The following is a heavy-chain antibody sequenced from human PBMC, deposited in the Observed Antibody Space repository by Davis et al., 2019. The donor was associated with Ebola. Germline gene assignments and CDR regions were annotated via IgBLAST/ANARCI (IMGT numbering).Heavy chain of an antibody. J-gene: IGHJ4*03. CDR1: GFTFSDYY. CDR3: ARDYYYGSGSYYNPQFDY. CDR2: ISSSGSTI. Sequence: GGSLRLSCAASGFTFSDYYMSWIRQAPGKGLEWVSYISSSGSTIYYADSVKGRFTISRDNSKNTLYLQMNSLRAEDTAVYYCARDYYYGSGSYYNPQFDYWGQGTTVTVSS. V-gene: IGHV3-11*01. D-gene: IGHD3-10*01.